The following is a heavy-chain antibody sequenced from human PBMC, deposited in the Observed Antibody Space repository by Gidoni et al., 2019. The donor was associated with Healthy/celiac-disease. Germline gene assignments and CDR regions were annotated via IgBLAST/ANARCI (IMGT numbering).Heavy chain of an antibody. Sequence: QVQLVQSGAEVKKPGASVKVSCKVSGYTLTELSMHWVRQSLGKGIELMGGFDPEYGETIYAQKFQGRVTMTEDTSTDKAYMELSSLRSEDTAVYYCATRGWELLTFDYLGQGTLVTVSS. D-gene: IGHD1-26*01. CDR2: FDPEYGET. J-gene: IGHJ4*02. CDR1: GYTLTELS. CDR3: ATRGWELLTFDY. V-gene: IGHV1-24*01.